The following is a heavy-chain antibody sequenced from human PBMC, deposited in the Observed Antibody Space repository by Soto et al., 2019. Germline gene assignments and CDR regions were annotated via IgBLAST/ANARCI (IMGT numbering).Heavy chain of an antibody. V-gene: IGHV1-18*01. D-gene: IGHD3-22*01. CDR3: AREDKRYYYDSSGPTNFDY. Sequence: GASVKVSCKASGYTFTSYGISWVRQAPGQGLEWMGWISAYNGNTNYAQKLQGRVTMTTDTSTSTAYMELRSMRSDDTAVYYCAREDKRYYYDSSGPTNFDYWGQGTLVTVSS. CDR1: GYTFTSYG. J-gene: IGHJ4*02. CDR2: ISAYNGNT.